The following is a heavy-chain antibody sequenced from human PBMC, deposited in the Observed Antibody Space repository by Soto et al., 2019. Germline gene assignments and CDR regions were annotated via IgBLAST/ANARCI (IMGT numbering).Heavy chain of an antibody. D-gene: IGHD5-12*01. CDR3: ARFLGNGGNENEYFQP. J-gene: IGHJ1*01. CDR1: GGSISSSSYY. CDR2: IYYSGST. V-gene: IGHV4-39*07. Sequence: SETLSVTCTVSGGSISSSSYYWGWIRLPQGKGLEWIGSIYYSGSTYYNPSLKSRVTISVDTSKNQLSLRLSSVTAADTAVYYCARFLGNGGNENEYFQPWRQATLVT.